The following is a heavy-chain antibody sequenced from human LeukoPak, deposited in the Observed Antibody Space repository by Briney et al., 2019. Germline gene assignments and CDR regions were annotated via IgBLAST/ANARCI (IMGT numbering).Heavy chain of an antibody. V-gene: IGHV1-18*01. Sequence: EASVKVSCKASGYTFTSYGISWVRQAPGQGREWMGWISAYNVNTNNAQKLQGGVTMTTDTSTTTAYMEMRSLRSDDTAVYYCARVPVSGPGARFDYWGQGTLVTVSS. D-gene: IGHD4-11*01. J-gene: IGHJ4*02. CDR2: ISAYNVNT. CDR1: GYTFTSYG. CDR3: ARVPVSGPGARFDY.